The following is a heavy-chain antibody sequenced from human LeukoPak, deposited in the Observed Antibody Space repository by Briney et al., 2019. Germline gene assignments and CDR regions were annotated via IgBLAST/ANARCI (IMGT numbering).Heavy chain of an antibody. CDR2: ISAYNGNT. J-gene: IGHJ5*02. Sequence: ASVKVSCKASGYTFTSYGISWVRQAPGQGLEWMGWISAYNGNTNYAQKLQGRVTMTTDTSTSTAYMELRSLRSDDTAVYYCARETEPAVVVTWFNWFDPWGQGTLVTVSS. CDR3: ARETEPAVVVTWFNWFDP. V-gene: IGHV1-18*01. CDR1: GYTFTSYG. D-gene: IGHD2-21*02.